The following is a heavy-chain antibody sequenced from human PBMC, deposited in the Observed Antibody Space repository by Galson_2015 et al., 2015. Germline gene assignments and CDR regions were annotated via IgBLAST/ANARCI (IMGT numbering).Heavy chain of an antibody. J-gene: IGHJ6*03. CDR2: VNPNSGDT. Sequence: SVKVSCKASGYTFTNYDISWLRQAAGQGLEWMGWVNPNSGDTGYAQKFQGRVTMTRGTSISTAYMELSSLRSEDTAVYYCARAPPETLGDYYMDVWGKGTTVAVSS. CDR3: ARAPPETLGDYYMDV. D-gene: IGHD1-14*01. V-gene: IGHV1-8*01. CDR1: GYTFTNYD.